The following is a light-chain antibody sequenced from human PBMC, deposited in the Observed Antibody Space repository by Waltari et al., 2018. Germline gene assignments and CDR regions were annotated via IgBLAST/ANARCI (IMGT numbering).Light chain of an antibody. CDR3: QSGDNSGTNRVL. CDR2: KDR. Sequence: SYELTQPPSVSVSPGQTARITCSGDALPKQYVYWYQQKYGQAPILVMYKDRERPSGIPERFSGSSSGTTVTLTISGVQAEDEADYYCQSGDNSGTNRVLFGGGTKLTVL. J-gene: IGLJ2*01. CDR1: ALPKQY. V-gene: IGLV3-25*03.